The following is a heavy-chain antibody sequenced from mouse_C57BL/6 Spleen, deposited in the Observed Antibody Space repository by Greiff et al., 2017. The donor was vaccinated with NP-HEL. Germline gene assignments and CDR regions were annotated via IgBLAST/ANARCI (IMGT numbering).Heavy chain of an antibody. Sequence: QVHVKQPGAELVKPGASVKLSCKASGYTFTSYWMHWVKQRPGQGLEWIGMIHPNSGSTNYNEKFKSKATLTVDKSSSTAYMQLSSLTSEDSAVYYCARSGYYSNPFAYWGQGTLVTVSA. V-gene: IGHV1-64*01. J-gene: IGHJ3*01. CDR1: GYTFTSYW. CDR3: ARSGYYSNPFAY. CDR2: IHPNSGST. D-gene: IGHD2-5*01.